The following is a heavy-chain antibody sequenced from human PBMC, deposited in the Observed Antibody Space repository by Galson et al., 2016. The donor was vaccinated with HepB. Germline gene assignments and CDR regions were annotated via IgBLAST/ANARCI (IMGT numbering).Heavy chain of an antibody. V-gene: IGHV4-4*02. Sequence: ETLSFTCVVSGGSISSSNWWTWVRQPPGKGLEWIGEIYPSGSTNYNPSLKSRVTISVDKSKDQFSLNLTSVTAADTAVYYCASEDYWGQGTLVTVSS. CDR3: ASEDY. CDR1: GGSISSSNW. J-gene: IGHJ4*02. CDR2: IYPSGST.